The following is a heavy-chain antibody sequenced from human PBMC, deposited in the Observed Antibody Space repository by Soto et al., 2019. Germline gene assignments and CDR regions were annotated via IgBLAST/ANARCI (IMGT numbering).Heavy chain of an antibody. Sequence: SETLSLTCSVSSGSISSSDYYWSLIRQPPGKGLEWIGYINYSGRTYYKPSLKSRVSISLDTSKNQFSLKLSSVTAADTAVYYCARDRMYDSSGYYYPHCDYWGQGTLVTVSS. CDR1: SGSISSSDYY. CDR3: ARDRMYDSSGYYYPHCDY. CDR2: INYSGRT. J-gene: IGHJ4*02. D-gene: IGHD3-22*01. V-gene: IGHV4-30-4*01.